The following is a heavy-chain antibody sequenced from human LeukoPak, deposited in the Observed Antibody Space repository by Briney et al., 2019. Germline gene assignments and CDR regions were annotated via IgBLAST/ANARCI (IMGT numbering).Heavy chain of an antibody. CDR1: GFRFGAYP. Sequence: PGGSLRLSCQGSGFRFGAYPISWVRLAPGKGLEWVAFIRRRAFGGTTKYATSVRGRFVISRDDSKGVAYLQMNRLQTEDTAIYYCIRVEHGDLISLDAQYMDVWGEGTTVTVSS. D-gene: IGHD4-17*01. CDR2: IRRRAFGGTT. J-gene: IGHJ6*03. V-gene: IGHV3-49*04. CDR3: IRVEHGDLISLDAQYMDV.